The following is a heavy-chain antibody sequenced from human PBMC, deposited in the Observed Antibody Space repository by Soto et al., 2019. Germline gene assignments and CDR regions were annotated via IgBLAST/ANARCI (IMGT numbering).Heavy chain of an antibody. D-gene: IGHD6-19*01. Sequence: SETLSLTCTVSGGSMSNYYWSWIRQPPGKGLEWIGYIYYIGSTNYNPSLKSRVTMSVDTSRNQLSLNLSSVTVADTAVYYCARGGSGWQALNWIDPWGQGTLVTVSS. CDR3: ARGGSGWQALNWIDP. V-gene: IGHV4-59*12. CDR2: IYYIGST. CDR1: GGSMSNYY. J-gene: IGHJ5*02.